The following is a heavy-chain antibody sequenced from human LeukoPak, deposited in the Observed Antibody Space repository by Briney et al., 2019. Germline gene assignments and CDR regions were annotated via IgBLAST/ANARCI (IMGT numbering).Heavy chain of an antibody. D-gene: IGHD3-10*01. V-gene: IGHV4-39*07. Sequence: SSETLSLTCTVSGGSISSGDYYWGWIRQPPGKGLEWIGTIYYSGSTYYNSSLKSRVTISVDVSKNQFSLKLSSVTAADTAVYYCARDTNYYGSGSYPHYHDYWGQGTLVTVSS. J-gene: IGHJ4*02. CDR3: ARDTNYYGSGSYPHYHDY. CDR2: IYYSGST. CDR1: GGSISSGDYY.